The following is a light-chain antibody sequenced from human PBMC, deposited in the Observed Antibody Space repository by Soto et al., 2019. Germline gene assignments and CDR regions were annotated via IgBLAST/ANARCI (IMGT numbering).Light chain of an antibody. J-gene: IGKJ1*01. CDR1: QSVSSN. V-gene: IGKV3-20*01. Sequence: EIVMTQSPATLSVSQVERATLSCRASQSVSSNLAWYQQKPGQAPRLLIYGASSRATGIPNRFSGSGSGTDFTLTISRLEPEDFAVYYCQQYGNSPQTCGQGNKGDIK. CDR2: GAS. CDR3: QQYGNSPQT.